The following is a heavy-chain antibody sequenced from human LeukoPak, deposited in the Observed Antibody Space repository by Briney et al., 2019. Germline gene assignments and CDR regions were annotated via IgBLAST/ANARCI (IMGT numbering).Heavy chain of an antibody. V-gene: IGHV3-23*01. CDR3: AKSGSSSWYPYYFDY. J-gene: IGHJ4*02. Sequence: PGGSLSLSCAASGFTFSSYAMSWVRQAPGKGLEWVSAISGSGGSTYYADSVKGRFTISRDNSKNTLYLQMNSLRAEDTAVYYCAKSGSSSWYPYYFDYWGQGTLVTVSS. CDR2: ISGSGGST. CDR1: GFTFSSYA. D-gene: IGHD6-13*01.